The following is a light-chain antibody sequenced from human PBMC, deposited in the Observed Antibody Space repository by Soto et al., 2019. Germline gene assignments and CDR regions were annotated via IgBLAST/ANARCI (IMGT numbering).Light chain of an antibody. Sequence: EIVMTQSPATLFVSPGERVTLSCRASHSVFTNLAWYQHKPGQAPRLLIYGASTRAAGIPARFSGSGSGAGLTLLTSRLQYADFVVFYCQQYNDWPLPTFGGGTKVEIK. CDR3: QQYNDWPLPT. CDR2: GAS. CDR1: HSVFTN. V-gene: IGKV3-15*01. J-gene: IGKJ4*01.